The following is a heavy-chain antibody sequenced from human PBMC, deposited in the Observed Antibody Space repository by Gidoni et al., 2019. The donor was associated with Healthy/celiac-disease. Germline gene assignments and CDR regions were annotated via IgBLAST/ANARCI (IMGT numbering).Heavy chain of an antibody. J-gene: IGHJ2*01. CDR3: AKALPYCSSTSCLYWYFDL. V-gene: IGHV3-23*01. D-gene: IGHD2-2*01. Sequence: EVQLLESGGGLVQPGGSLRLSCAASGFTFSSYAMSWVRQAPGKGLGWVSAVSGSGGSTYYADSVKGRFTISRDNSKNTLYLQMNSLRAEDTAVYYCAKALPYCSSTSCLYWYFDLWGRGTLVTVSS. CDR2: VSGSGGST. CDR1: GFTFSSYA.